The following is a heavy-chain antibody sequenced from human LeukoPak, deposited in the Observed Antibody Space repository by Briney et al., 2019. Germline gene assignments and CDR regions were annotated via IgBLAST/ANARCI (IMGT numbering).Heavy chain of an antibody. CDR2: ITGTGSGI. J-gene: IGHJ5*02. V-gene: IGHV3-11*01. CDR1: GFTFSDYY. CDR3: ARQLGLPPSHNYFGP. D-gene: IGHD3-16*01. Sequence: GGSLRLSCAASGFTFSDYYMSWIRQAPGKGLEWISYITGTGSGIHYADPVKGRFTISRDNAKNSLYLQMSSLRAEDTALYYCARQLGLPPSHNYFGPWGQGTLVTVSS.